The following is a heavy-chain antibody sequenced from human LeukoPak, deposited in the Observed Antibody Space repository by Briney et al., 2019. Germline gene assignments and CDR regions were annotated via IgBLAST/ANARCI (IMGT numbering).Heavy chain of an antibody. V-gene: IGHV3-23*01. CDR1: GFTFSSYA. D-gene: IGHD2-2*01. CDR3: AKDQTRRYCSSTSCLNWFDP. J-gene: IGHJ5*02. Sequence: GGSLRLSCAASGFTFSSYAMSWVRQAPGKGLEWVSAISGSGGSTYYADSVKGRFTISRDNSKNTLYLQMNSLRAEDTAVYYCAKDQTRRYCSSTSCLNWFDPWGQETLVTVSS. CDR2: ISGSGGST.